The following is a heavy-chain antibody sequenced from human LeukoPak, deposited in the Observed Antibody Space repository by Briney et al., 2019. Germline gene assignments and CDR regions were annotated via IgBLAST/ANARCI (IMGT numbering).Heavy chain of an antibody. CDR1: GFTFSSYG. CDR2: ISSSSSYI. D-gene: IGHD6-13*01. V-gene: IGHV3-21*01. Sequence: GGSLRLSCAASGFTFSSYGMNWVRQAPGKGLEWVSSISSSSSYIYYADSVKGRFTISRDNAKKSLYLQMNSLRAEDTAVYYCARDAWWDTGYSSSWGTNWFDPWGQGTLVTVSS. J-gene: IGHJ5*02. CDR3: ARDAWWDTGYSSSWGTNWFDP.